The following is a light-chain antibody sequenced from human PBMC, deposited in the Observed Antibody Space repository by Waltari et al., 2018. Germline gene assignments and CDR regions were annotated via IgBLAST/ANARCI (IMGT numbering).Light chain of an antibody. CDR2: DVN. CDR1: TSDIGGYNS. J-gene: IGLJ2*01. CDR3: SSYAGSKTLV. V-gene: IGLV2-11*01. Sequence: QAALTQPPSVSGSPGQSVTISCIGTTSDIGGYNSVSWYHQHPGKAPKLMIYDVNKRPSGVSDRFSGSKSGNTASLNISGLQAEDEADYYCSSYAGSKTLVFGGGTRLTVL.